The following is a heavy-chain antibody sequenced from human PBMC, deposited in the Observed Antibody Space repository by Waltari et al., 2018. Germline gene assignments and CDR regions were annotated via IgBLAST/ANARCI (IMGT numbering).Heavy chain of an antibody. D-gene: IGHD4-17*01. CDR2: ISSSSYI. CDR1: GFNFSIYS. J-gene: IGHJ3*02. CDR3: ARDGYGDYVCDAFDI. V-gene: IGHV3-21*01. Sequence: EVQLAESGGGLVKPGGSLRLSCAASGFNFSIYSMNWVRQAPGKGLEWVSSISSSSYIYYADSLKSRFTISRDNAKNSLYLQMNSLRAEDTAVYYCARDGYGDYVCDAFDIWGQGTMVTVSS.